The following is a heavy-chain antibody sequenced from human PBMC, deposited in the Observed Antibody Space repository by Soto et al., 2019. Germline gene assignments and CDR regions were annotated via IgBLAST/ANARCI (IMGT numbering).Heavy chain of an antibody. CDR2: INHSGST. CDR1: GGSFSGYY. J-gene: IGHJ6*02. CDR3: ARGLRILSGYSSGWYLYYYYGMDV. V-gene: IGHV4-34*01. Sequence: QVQLQQWGAGLLKPSETLSLTCAVYGGSFSGYYWSWIRQPPGKGLEWIGEINHSGSTNYNPSLKRRVTTSVDTSKNQFSLKLSSVTAADTAVYYCARGLRILSGYSSGWYLYYYYGMDVWGQGTTVTVSS. D-gene: IGHD6-19*01.